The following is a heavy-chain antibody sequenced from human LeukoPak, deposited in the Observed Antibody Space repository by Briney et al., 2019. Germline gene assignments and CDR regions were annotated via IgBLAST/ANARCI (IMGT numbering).Heavy chain of an antibody. J-gene: IGHJ4*02. CDR3: ARHYSSGWYPFDY. Sequence: SETLSLTCAVSGFSITSGYYWGWIRQPPGKGLEWIGSIYHSGDRNFNPSLKSRVSISVDTSNNQFSLELSSVTAADTAVYYCARHYSSGWYPFDYWGQGTRVTVSS. D-gene: IGHD6-19*01. CDR1: GFSITSGYY. CDR2: IYHSGDR. V-gene: IGHV4-38-2*01.